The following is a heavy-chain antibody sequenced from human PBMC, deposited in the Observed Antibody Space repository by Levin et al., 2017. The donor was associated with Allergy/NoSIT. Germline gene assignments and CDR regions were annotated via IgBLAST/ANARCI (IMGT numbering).Heavy chain of an antibody. CDR3: ARTRDLRNGMDV. CDR1: GFPISNYW. Sequence: LSLTCAGSGFPISNYWIHWVRQAPGKGLVWVSRINSDGSSTGYADSVKGRFTISRDNAKNTLYQQMNSLRAEDTAMYYCARTRDLRNGMDVWGQGTTVTVSS. J-gene: IGHJ6*02. CDR2: INSDGSST. V-gene: IGHV3-74*01. D-gene: IGHD3-3*01.